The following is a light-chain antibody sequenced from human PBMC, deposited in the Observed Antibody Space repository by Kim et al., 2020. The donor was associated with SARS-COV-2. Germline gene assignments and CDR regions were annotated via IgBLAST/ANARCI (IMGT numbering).Light chain of an antibody. CDR3: QSSDRNSHVL. V-gene: IGLV6-57*02. CDR2: EDN. J-gene: IGLJ2*01. Sequence: KTVTISSTGGGGILADNYVHWYQQRPGSVPTIVIFEDNQRPSGVPDRFSGSIDTSSNSASLTISGLQTEDEADYYCQSSDRNSHVLFGGGTQLTVL. CDR1: GGILADNY.